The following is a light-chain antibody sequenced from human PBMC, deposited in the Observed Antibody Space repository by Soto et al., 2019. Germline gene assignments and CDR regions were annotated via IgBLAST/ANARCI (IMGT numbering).Light chain of an antibody. V-gene: IGKV2-28*01. Sequence: DIVMNLSPLSLPVTPGEPASSSCRSSHSLLHSNGYNYLDWYLQQPGQSPQLLISLGSNRASGVPDRYSGSGSGTDVTLKISRVEAEDVGVDYCMQALQTPRTFGQGTKLEIK. CDR3: MQALQTPRT. J-gene: IGKJ2*02. CDR2: LGS. CDR1: HSLLHSNGYNY.